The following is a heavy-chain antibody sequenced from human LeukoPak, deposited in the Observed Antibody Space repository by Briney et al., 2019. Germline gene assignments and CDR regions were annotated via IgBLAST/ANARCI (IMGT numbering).Heavy chain of an antibody. D-gene: IGHD3-22*01. CDR2: IYTSGST. V-gene: IGHV4-4*07. Sequence: SETLSLTCTVSGGSISSYYWSWIRQPAGKGLGWIGRIYTSGSTNYNPSLKSRVTMSVDTSKNQFSLKLSSVTAADTAMYYCARDHPLDYYDSSALGAFDNWGQGTMVTLSS. J-gene: IGHJ3*02. CDR3: ARDHPLDYYDSSALGAFDN. CDR1: GGSISSYY.